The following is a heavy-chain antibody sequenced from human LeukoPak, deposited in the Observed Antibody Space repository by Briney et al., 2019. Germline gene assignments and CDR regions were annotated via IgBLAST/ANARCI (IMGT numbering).Heavy chain of an antibody. CDR2: INPNSGGT. J-gene: IGHJ4*02. V-gene: IGHV1-2*02. CDR1: GYTFTGYY. D-gene: IGHD6-13*01. Sequence: ASVKVSCKASGYTFTGYYMHWVRQAPGQGLEWMGWINPNSGGTNYAQKFQGRVTMTRDTSISTAYMELSRLRSDDTAVYYCARGDSSSWYRFDYWGQGTLVTISS. CDR3: ARGDSSSWYRFDY.